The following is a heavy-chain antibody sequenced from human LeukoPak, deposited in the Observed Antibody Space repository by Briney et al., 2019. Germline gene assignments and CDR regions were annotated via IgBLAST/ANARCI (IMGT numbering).Heavy chain of an antibody. CDR3: ARSPYCSSTSCYRGAYYFDY. D-gene: IGHD2-2*01. V-gene: IGHV4-4*07. J-gene: IGHJ4*02. CDR1: GGSISSYY. Sequence: SETLSLTCTVSGGSISSYYWSSIRQPAGKGLEWIGRIYTSGSTNYNPSLKSRVTMSVDTSKNQFSLKLSSVTAADTAVYYCARSPYCSSTSCYRGAYYFDYWGQGTLVTVSS. CDR2: IYTSGST.